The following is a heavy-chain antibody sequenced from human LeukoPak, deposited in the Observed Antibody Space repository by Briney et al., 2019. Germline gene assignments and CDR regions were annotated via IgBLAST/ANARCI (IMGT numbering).Heavy chain of an antibody. V-gene: IGHV4-34*01. CDR3: ARWEGGSYYDFDY. Sequence: SETLSLTCAVYGGSFSGYYWSWIRQPPGKGLEWIGEINHSGSTNYNPSLKGRVTISVDTSKNQFSLKLSSVTAEDTAVCYCARWEGGSYYDFDYWGQGTLVTVSS. CDR1: GGSFSGYY. D-gene: IGHD1-26*01. J-gene: IGHJ4*02. CDR2: INHSGST.